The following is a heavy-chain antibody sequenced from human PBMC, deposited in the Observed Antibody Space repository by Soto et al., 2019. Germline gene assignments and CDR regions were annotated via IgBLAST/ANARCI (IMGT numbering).Heavy chain of an antibody. CDR2: TVPRFGTT. CDR1: GGSFSKYT. V-gene: IGHV1-69*01. J-gene: IGHJ4*02. D-gene: IGHD6-19*01. CDR3: ARGRGLYNSGRSQLDN. Sequence: QVQLVQSGAEVKNPGSSVRVSCKASGGSFSKYTLNWVRQAPGQGLEWLGGTVPRFGTTNYAPTLQDRMTITADGSMSTAYMDLSSLRSEDTAIYYCARGRGLYNSGRSQLDNWGQGTLVTVSS.